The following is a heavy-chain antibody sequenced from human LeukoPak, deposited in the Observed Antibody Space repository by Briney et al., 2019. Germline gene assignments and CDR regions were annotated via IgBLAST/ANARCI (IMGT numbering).Heavy chain of an antibody. CDR1: GFTFRNLG. CDR3: VSDLHGINWYVH. V-gene: IGHV3-30*02. CDR2: IENDGTTK. J-gene: IGHJ5*02. D-gene: IGHD3-3*02. Sequence: GGSLRLSCPASGFTFRNLGMHWVRQAPGKGLEWVAFIENDGTTKYYADSVKGRFSISRDNSKNTLFLQMNSLRADDTSMYYCVSDLHGINWYVHWGQGTLVTVSS.